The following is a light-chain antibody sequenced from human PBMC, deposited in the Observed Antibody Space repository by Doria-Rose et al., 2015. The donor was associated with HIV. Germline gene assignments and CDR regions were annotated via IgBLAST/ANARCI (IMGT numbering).Light chain of an antibody. J-gene: IGKJ3*01. CDR1: QSVSSN. CDR3: QQRSNWPPIFT. V-gene: IGKV3-11*01. Sequence: EIVLTQSPAILSLSPGERATLSCRASQSVSSNLAWYQQKPGQAPRLLIYDASNRATGIPARFSGSGSGTDLTLTISSLEPEGFAVYFCQQRSNWPPIFTFGPGTKVDI. CDR2: DAS.